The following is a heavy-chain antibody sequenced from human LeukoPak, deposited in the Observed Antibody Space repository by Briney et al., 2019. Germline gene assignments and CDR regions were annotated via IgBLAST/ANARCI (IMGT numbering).Heavy chain of an antibody. D-gene: IGHD5-12*01. CDR3: AREGAVWILAPGYFDY. Sequence: PSETLSLTCAVSGASISGSGYYWGWIRQPPGKGLEWIGNIYYSGSTYYNASLQSRATISVDTSKNQSSLKLSSVTAADTAVYYCAREGAVWILAPGYFDYWGQGILVTVSS. V-gene: IGHV4-39*07. CDR1: GASISGSGYY. J-gene: IGHJ4*02. CDR2: IYYSGST.